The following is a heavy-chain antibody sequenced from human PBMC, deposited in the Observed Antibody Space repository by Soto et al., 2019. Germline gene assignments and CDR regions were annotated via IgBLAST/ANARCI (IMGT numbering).Heavy chain of an antibody. CDR1: GFTLSTYG. V-gene: IGHV3-30*03. Sequence: PGGSLRLSCAASGFTLSTYGMHWVRQAPGKGLEWVAIISNDGSNENYADSVKGRFTISRDNSRNTLYLQMNSLRAEDTAVYYCARDYGDYDFDYWGQGTLVTVSS. CDR3: ARDYGDYDFDY. D-gene: IGHD4-17*01. CDR2: ISNDGSNE. J-gene: IGHJ4*02.